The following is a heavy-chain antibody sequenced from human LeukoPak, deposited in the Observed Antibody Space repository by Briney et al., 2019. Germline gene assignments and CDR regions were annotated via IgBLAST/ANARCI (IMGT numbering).Heavy chain of an antibody. V-gene: IGHV3-23*01. CDR1: GFSFSTYA. D-gene: IGHD3-16*02. J-gene: IGHJ4*02. CDR3: AKSLYGGCDY. CDR2: VNGNGGST. Sequence: GGSLRLSCAASGFSFSTYAMSWVRQAPGKGLEWVSGVNGNGGSTSYADSVKGRFTIFRDNSKNTVYLQMNSLRVEDTAVYYCAKSLYGGCDYWGQGTVVTVSS.